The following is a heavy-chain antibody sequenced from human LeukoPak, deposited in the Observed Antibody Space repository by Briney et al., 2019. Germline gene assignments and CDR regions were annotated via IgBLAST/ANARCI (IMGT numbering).Heavy chain of an antibody. D-gene: IGHD3-9*01. CDR2: ISGSGGST. J-gene: IGHJ4*02. CDR1: GFTFSSYA. Sequence: GGSLRLSCAAAGFTFSSYAMSWVRQAPGKGLEWVSAISGSGGSTYYADSVKGRFTISRDNSKNTLYLQMNSLRAEDTAVYYCAKGALRYFDWLLENWGQGTLVTVSS. CDR3: AKGALRYFDWLLEN. V-gene: IGHV3-23*01.